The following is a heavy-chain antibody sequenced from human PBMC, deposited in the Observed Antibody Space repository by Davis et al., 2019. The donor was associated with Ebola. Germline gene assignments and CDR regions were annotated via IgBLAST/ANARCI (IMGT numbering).Heavy chain of an antibody. CDR1: GFTFSSYA. Sequence: GGSLRLSCAASGFTFSSYAMSWVRQAPGKGLEWVSAISGSGGSTYYADSVKGRFTISRDNSKNTLYLQMNSLRAEETAVYYCAKIRGSGWYYNYYGMNVWGKGTTVTVSS. J-gene: IGHJ6*04. D-gene: IGHD6-19*01. CDR3: AKIRGSGWYYNYYGMNV. CDR2: ISGSGGST. V-gene: IGHV3-23*01.